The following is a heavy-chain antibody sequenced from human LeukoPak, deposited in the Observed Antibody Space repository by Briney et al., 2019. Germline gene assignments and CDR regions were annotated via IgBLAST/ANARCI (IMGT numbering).Heavy chain of an antibody. CDR3: ARGPVAATGWTYYFDY. V-gene: IGHV3-33*01. CDR2: IWYDGSNK. CDR1: GFTFSRYG. D-gene: IGHD2-15*01. J-gene: IGHJ4*02. Sequence: GGSLRLSCATSGFTFSRYGMHWVCQAPGKGLEWVAVIWYDGSNKYYEDSVKGRFTISRDNSKNTLYLQMNSLRAEDTAVYYCARGPVAATGWTYYFDYWGQGTLVTVSS.